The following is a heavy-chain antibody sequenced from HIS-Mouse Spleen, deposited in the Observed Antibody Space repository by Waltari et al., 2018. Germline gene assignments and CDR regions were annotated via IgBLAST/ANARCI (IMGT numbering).Heavy chain of an antibody. J-gene: IGHJ2*01. CDR1: GGSISSSRYS. V-gene: IGHV4-39*07. CDR3: AREIPYSSSWYDWYFDL. D-gene: IGHD6-13*01. CDR2: IYYSGST. Sequence: QLQLPESGPGLVTPSETLSLTCPVSGGSISSSRYSWGWIRQPPGKGLEWIGSIYYSGSTYYNPSLKSRVTISVDTSKNQFSLKLSSVTAADTAVYYCAREIPYSSSWYDWYFDLWGRGTLVTVSS.